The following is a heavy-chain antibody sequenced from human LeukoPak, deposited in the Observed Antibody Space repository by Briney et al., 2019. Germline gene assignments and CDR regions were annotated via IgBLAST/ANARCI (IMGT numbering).Heavy chain of an antibody. Sequence: PGRSLRLSCAASGFTFSSYGMHWVRQAPGKGLEWVAVIWYDGSNKYYADSVKGRFTLSRDNSKNTLYLQMNSLRAEDAAVYYCARRGRHDFQDYYYYGMDVWGQGTTVTVSS. D-gene: IGHD1-26*01. CDR3: ARRGRHDFQDYYYYGMDV. CDR2: IWYDGSNK. CDR1: GFTFSSYG. J-gene: IGHJ6*02. V-gene: IGHV3-33*01.